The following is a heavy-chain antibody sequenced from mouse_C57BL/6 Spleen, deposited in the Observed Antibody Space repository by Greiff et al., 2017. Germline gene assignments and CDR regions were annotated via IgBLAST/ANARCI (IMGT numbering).Heavy chain of an antibody. D-gene: IGHD1-1*01. Sequence: QVTLKESGPGILQSSQTLSLTCSFSGFSLSTSGMGVSWIRQPSGKGLEWLAHIYWDDDKRYNPSLKSRLTISKDTSRNQVFLKITSVDTADTATYYCAGITTVVGYYAMDYWGQGTSVTVSS. CDR1: GFSLSTSGMG. CDR2: IYWDDDK. J-gene: IGHJ4*01. CDR3: AGITTVVGYYAMDY. V-gene: IGHV8-12*01.